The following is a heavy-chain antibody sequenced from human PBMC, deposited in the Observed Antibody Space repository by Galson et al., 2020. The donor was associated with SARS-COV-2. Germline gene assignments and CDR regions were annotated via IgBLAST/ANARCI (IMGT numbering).Heavy chain of an antibody. CDR1: GFTFSSYW. V-gene: IGHV3-7*01. J-gene: IGHJ3*02. CDR3: ARGTYYDFWSGYYTYAFDI. D-gene: IGHD3-3*01. Sequence: GGSLRLSCAASGFTFSSYWMSWVRQAPGKGLEWVANIKQDGSEKYYVDSVKGRFTISRDNAKNSLYLQMNSLSAEDTAVYYCARGTYYDFWSGYYTYAFDIWGQGTMVTVSS. CDR2: IKQDGSEK.